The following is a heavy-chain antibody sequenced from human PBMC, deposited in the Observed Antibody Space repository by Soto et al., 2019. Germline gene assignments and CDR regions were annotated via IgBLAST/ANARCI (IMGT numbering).Heavy chain of an antibody. Sequence: SETLSLTCAISGAPITWGGYSWNWIRQPPGKGLEWIGYIFHAGSTYYNPSIRSRVTISVDRGRTQFSLKMSSVTDAYTAVYYCARGRVVVSAAVMFNCRDRWGQGALVTVSS. CDR3: ARGRVVVSAAVMFNCRDR. D-gene: IGHD1-1*01. V-gene: IGHV4-30-2*01. J-gene: IGHJ5*02. CDR1: GAPITWGGYS. CDR2: IFHAGST.